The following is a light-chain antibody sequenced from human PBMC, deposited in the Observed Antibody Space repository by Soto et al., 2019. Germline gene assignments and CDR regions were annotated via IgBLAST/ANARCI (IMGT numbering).Light chain of an antibody. Sequence: EIVMTQSPVTLSLSPGERATLSCRASEDIGNNLAWYQQKPGQPPRLLIFGASTRATNIASRFGGTGSGTEFTLTITSLQSGDFATYSCHQYKDRPLTFGGGTKVEI. V-gene: IGKV3-15*01. CDR1: EDIGNN. CDR3: HQYKDRPLT. CDR2: GAS. J-gene: IGKJ4*01.